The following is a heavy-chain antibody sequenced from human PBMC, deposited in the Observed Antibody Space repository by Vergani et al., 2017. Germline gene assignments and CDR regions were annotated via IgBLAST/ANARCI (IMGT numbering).Heavy chain of an antibody. CDR3: VRHGYRSVIDWFDP. Sequence: QLQLQEPGPGLLKPSETLSLTCVVSGGSVNNDSYFWGWIRQAPGKGLEHIASVYYLGNPYSNPSVKSRVSVSVDTSKNQFSLKLSYVTAADTAVYYCVRHGYRSVIDWFDPWSQGTLVTVS. V-gene: IGHV4-39*01. CDR2: VYYLGNP. J-gene: IGHJ5*02. CDR1: GGSVNNDSYF. D-gene: IGHD5-24*01.